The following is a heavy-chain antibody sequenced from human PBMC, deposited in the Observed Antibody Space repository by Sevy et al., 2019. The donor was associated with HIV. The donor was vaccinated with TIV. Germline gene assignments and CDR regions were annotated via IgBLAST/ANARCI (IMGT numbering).Heavy chain of an antibody. CDR1: GGSISSYF. Sequence: SETLSLTCSVSGGSISSYFWTWVRQSPGKGLEWIGNIYFTGNTEYSPSLKSRVSLSLDTSKSQFSLTLNSVTAADTAVYYCARDSTTRPRVLDYWGQGTLVTVSS. CDR3: ARDSTTRPRVLDY. CDR2: IYFTGNT. V-gene: IGHV4-59*01. J-gene: IGHJ4*02. D-gene: IGHD1-1*01.